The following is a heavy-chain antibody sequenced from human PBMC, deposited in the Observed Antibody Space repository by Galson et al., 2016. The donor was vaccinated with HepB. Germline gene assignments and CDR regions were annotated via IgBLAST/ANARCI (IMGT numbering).Heavy chain of an antibody. J-gene: IGHJ6*04. D-gene: IGHD6-19*01. CDR2: IYTSGST. Sequence: TLSLTCTVSGGSISSCSYYWSWIRQPAGKGLEWIGRIYTSGSTNYNPSLKSRVTISVDTSKNQFSLKLSSVTAAATAVYYCARSLKRIAVAGPSLYYGMGVWGKGTTFTVSS. V-gene: IGHV4-61*02. CDR1: GGSISSCSYY. CDR3: ARSLKRIAVAGPSLYYGMGV.